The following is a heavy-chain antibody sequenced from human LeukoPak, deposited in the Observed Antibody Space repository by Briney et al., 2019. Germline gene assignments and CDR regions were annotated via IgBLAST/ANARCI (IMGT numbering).Heavy chain of an antibody. CDR2: IYYSGST. J-gene: IGHJ4*02. CDR1: GGSISSSSYY. Sequence: NASETLSLTCTVSGGSISSSSYYWGWIRQPPGKGLEWIGSIYYSGSTYYNPSLKSRVTISVDTSKNQFSLKLSSVTAADTAVYYCAREDGSGSEYFDYWGQGTLVTVSS. D-gene: IGHD3-10*01. CDR3: AREDGSGSEYFDY. V-gene: IGHV4-39*07.